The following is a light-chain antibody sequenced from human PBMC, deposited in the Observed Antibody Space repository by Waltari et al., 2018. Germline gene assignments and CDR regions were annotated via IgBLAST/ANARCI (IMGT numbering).Light chain of an antibody. CDR1: QSVLYSSNNKNY. J-gene: IGKJ2*01. V-gene: IGKV4-1*01. CDR2: WAS. CDR3: QQYYSTPSYT. Sequence: DIVMTQSPDSLAVSLGERATINCKSSQSVLYSSNNKNYLALYQQKPGQPPKLLIYWASTRESGVPDRFSGSGSGTDFTLTISSLQAEDVAVYYCQQYYSTPSYTFGQGTKLEIK.